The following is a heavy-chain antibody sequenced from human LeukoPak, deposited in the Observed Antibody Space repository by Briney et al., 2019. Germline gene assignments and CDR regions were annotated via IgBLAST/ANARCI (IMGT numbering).Heavy chain of an antibody. J-gene: IGHJ3*02. CDR2: IYHSGST. D-gene: IGHD2-2*01. CDR3: ARVMGSTSHDAFDI. V-gene: IGHV4-30-2*01. Sequence: SSETLSLTCTVSGGSISSGSYYWSWIRQPPGKGLEWIGYIYHSGSTYYNPSLKSRVTISVDRSKNQFSLKLSSVTAADTAVYYCARVMGSTSHDAFDIWGQGTMVTVSS. CDR1: GGSISSGSYY.